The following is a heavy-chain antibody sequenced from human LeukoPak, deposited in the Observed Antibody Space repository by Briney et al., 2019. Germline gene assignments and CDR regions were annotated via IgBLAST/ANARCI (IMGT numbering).Heavy chain of an antibody. D-gene: IGHD2-21*02. CDR3: ARSVGTTATAFDY. CDR1: GGSFSSNH. Sequence: PAETLSLSCTVSGGSFSSNHWSWIRQPAGKGLEWIGRISNSGASNYYPPVNSRVTLPVDTSNKQFSLKLSSVTAAETAVNYFARSVGTTATAFDYWGPGILVTVSS. J-gene: IGHJ4*02. V-gene: IGHV4-4*07. CDR2: ISNSGAS.